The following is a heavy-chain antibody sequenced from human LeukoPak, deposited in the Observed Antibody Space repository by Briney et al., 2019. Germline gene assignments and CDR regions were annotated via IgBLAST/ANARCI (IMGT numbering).Heavy chain of an antibody. V-gene: IGHV3-20*04. CDR1: GFTFSSYG. CDR3: ARARSTGYYVADY. Sequence: GGSLRLSCAASGFTFSSYGMSWVRQAPGKGLEWVSGINWNGGSTGYADSVKGRFTISRDNAKNSLYLQMNSLRAEDTALYYCARARSTGYYVADYWGQGTLVTVSS. J-gene: IGHJ4*02. CDR2: INWNGGST. D-gene: IGHD3-9*01.